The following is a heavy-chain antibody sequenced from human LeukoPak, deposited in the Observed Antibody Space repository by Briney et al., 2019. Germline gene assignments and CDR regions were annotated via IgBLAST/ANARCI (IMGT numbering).Heavy chain of an antibody. J-gene: IGHJ4*02. D-gene: IGHD1-26*01. CDR1: GFTFSSYG. CDR3: ARDLGGRELLPHFDY. Sequence: GRSLRLSCAASGFTFSSYGMHWVRQAPGKGLEWVAVISYDGSNKYYADSVKGRFTISRDNSKNTLYLQMNSLRAEDTAVYYCARDLGGRELLPHFDYWGQGTLVTVSS. CDR2: ISYDGSNK. V-gene: IGHV3-30*03.